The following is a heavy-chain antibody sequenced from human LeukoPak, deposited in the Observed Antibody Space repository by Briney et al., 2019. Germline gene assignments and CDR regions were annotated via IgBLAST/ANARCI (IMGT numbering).Heavy chain of an antibody. V-gene: IGHV3-30*18. J-gene: IGHJ4*02. CDR2: ISYDGSNK. CDR1: GFSVGTYG. Sequence: PGGSLRLSCAASGFSVGTYGMSWVRQAPGKGLEWVAVISYDGSNKYYADSVKGRFTISRDNSKNTLYLQMNSLRAEDTAVYYCAKLDYWGQGTLATVSS. CDR3: AKLDY.